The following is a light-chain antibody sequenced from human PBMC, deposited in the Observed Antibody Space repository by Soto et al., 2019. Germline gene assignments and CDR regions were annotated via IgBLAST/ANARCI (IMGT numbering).Light chain of an antibody. Sequence: EMVMTQSPVTLSVSPGERATLSCRASQSINGDLAWYQQKPGQPPRLLIYGASTRASGIPARFSGSGYGTEFTRTISSLQSEDFAVYYCKQYNYWWTFGQGTKVEVK. V-gene: IGKV3-15*01. CDR3: KQYNYWWT. J-gene: IGKJ1*01. CDR2: GAS. CDR1: QSINGD.